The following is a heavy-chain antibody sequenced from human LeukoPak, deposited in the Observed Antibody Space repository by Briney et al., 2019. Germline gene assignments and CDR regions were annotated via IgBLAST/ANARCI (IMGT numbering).Heavy chain of an antibody. CDR2: IIPILGIA. D-gene: IGHD5-18*01. CDR1: GGTFSSYA. Sequence: ASVKVSCKASGGTFSSYAISWVRQAPGQGLEWMGRIIPILGIANYAQKVQGRVTITADKSTSTAYMELSSLRSEDTAVYYCARAPFHFDERGIQLWPRGGHYFDYWGQGTLVTVSS. CDR3: ARAPFHFDERGIQLWPRGGHYFDY. V-gene: IGHV1-69*04. J-gene: IGHJ4*02.